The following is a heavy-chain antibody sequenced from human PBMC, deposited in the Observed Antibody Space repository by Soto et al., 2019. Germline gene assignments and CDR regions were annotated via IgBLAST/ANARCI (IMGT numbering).Heavy chain of an antibody. J-gene: IGHJ6*02. CDR3: ARSRFVVGVTEDYYGMDV. D-gene: IGHD2-15*01. Sequence: QVQLVQSGAEVKKPGSSVKVSCKSSGGTFSNSPISWVRQAPGQGLEWVGGVIPVFKTANYAQKFQGRVTSTADESTNTAYMGRSSLRSGDTAVYYCARSRFVVGVTEDYYGMDVWGQGTTVTVSS. CDR2: VIPVFKTA. V-gene: IGHV1-69*12. CDR1: GGTFSNSP.